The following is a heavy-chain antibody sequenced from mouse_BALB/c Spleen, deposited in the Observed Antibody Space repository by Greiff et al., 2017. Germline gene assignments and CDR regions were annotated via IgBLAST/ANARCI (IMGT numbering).Heavy chain of an antibody. J-gene: IGHJ3*01. CDR2: IYPSDSYT. D-gene: IGHD1-1*01. Sequence: QVQLKESGAELVRPGASVKLSCKASGYTFTSYWINWVKQRPGQGLEWIGNIYPSDSYTNYNQKFKDKATLTVDKSSSTAYMQLSSPTSEDSAVYYCTRDYYGSSWFAYWGQGTLVTVSA. V-gene: IGHV1-69*02. CDR3: TRDYYGSSWFAY. CDR1: GYTFTSYW.